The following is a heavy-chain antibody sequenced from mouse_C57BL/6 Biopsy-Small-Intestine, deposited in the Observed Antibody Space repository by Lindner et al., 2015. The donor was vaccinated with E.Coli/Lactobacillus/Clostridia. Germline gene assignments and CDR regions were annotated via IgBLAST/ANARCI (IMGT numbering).Heavy chain of an antibody. D-gene: IGHD2-4*01. Sequence: VQLQESGAELVKPGASVKMSCKASGYTFTNYWITWMKQRPGQGLEWVGDIYLGSGSTNYNEKFKNKATLTVDTSSRSAYMQLSSLTSEDSAVYYCAVFFYDYDGAYWGQGTLVTVSA. CDR1: GYTFTNYW. CDR2: IYLGSGST. CDR3: AVFFYDYDGAY. V-gene: IGHV1-55*01. J-gene: IGHJ3*01.